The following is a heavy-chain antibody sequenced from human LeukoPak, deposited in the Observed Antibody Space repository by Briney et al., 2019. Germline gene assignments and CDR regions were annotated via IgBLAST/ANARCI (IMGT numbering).Heavy chain of an antibody. CDR2: IYHSGST. D-gene: IGHD3-22*01. Sequence: PSETLSLTCAVSGYSISSGYYWGWIRQPPGKGLEWIGSIYHSGSTYYNPSLKSRVTISVDTSKNQFSLKLSSVTAADTAVYYCARETRTYYYDSSGYIPDYWGQGTPVTVSS. CDR3: ARETRTYYYDSSGYIPDY. CDR1: GYSISSGYY. J-gene: IGHJ4*02. V-gene: IGHV4-38-2*02.